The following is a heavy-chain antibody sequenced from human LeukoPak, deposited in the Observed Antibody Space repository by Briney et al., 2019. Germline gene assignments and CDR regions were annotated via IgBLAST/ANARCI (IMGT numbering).Heavy chain of an antibody. CDR3: ASFGTYDSSGYYLMGDAFDI. Sequence: GASVKVSCKASGYTFTSYYMHWVRQARGQGLEWMGIINPSGGSTSYAQKFQGRVTMTRDMSTSTVYMELSSLRSEDTAVYYCASFGTYDSSGYYLMGDAFDIWGQGTMVTVSS. V-gene: IGHV1-46*01. CDR1: GYTFTSYY. CDR2: INPSGGST. J-gene: IGHJ3*02. D-gene: IGHD3-22*01.